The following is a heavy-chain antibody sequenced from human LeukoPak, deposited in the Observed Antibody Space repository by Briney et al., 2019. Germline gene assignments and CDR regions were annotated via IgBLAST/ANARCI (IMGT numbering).Heavy chain of an antibody. CDR1: GFTFSDYY. D-gene: IGHD4-17*01. CDR3: AKDGPRPYPELYDYGDYDEAGDAFDI. Sequence: KAGGSLRLSCAASGFTFSDYYMSWIRQAPGKGLEWVSYISSSSSYTNYADSVKGRFTISRDNSKNTLDLQMNSLRAEDTAVYYCAKDGPRPYPELYDYGDYDEAGDAFDIWGQGTMVTVSS. J-gene: IGHJ3*02. V-gene: IGHV3-11*05. CDR2: ISSSSSYT.